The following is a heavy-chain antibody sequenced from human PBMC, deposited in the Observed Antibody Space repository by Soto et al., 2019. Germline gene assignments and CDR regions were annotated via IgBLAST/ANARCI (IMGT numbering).Heavy chain of an antibody. J-gene: IGHJ4*02. CDR3: ARDHAMVATLGETFDY. V-gene: IGHV3-33*01. D-gene: IGHD5-12*01. CDR2: IWYDGSNK. CDR1: GFTFSSYG. Sequence: GGSLRLSCAASGFTFSSYGMHWVRQAPGKGLEWVAVIWYDGSNKYYADSVKGRFTISRDNSKNTLYLQMNSLRAEDTAVYYCARDHAMVATLGETFDYWGQGTLVTVSS.